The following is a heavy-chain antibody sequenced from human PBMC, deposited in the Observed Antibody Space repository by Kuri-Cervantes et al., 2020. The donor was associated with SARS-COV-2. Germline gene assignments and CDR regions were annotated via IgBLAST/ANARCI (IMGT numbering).Heavy chain of an antibody. D-gene: IGHD3-3*01. CDR1: GFSISSGYY. CDR2: IYHSGST. J-gene: IGHJ3*02. Sequence: SETLSLTCSVSGFSISSGYYWGWIRQPPGKGLEWIGSIYHSGSTYYNPSLKSRVTISVDTSKNQFSLKLSSVTAADTAVYYCARDGHVWSGYQHAFDIWGQGTMVTVSS. V-gene: IGHV4-38-2*02. CDR3: ARDGHVWSGYQHAFDI.